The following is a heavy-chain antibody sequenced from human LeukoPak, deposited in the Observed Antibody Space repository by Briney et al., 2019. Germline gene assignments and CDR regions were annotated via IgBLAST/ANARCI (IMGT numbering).Heavy chain of an antibody. V-gene: IGHV3-48*03. D-gene: IGHD3-22*01. J-gene: IGHJ4*02. CDR1: GFTFSSYE. CDR2: ISSTGTTI. CDR3: ATSSAGWLYFDY. Sequence: GGSLRLSCAASGFTFSSYEMNWVRQAPGKGLEWVSYISSTGTTIYYADSVKGRFTMSRDNAKNSLYLQMNSLRAEDTAVYYCATSSAGWLYFDYWGQGTLVTVSS.